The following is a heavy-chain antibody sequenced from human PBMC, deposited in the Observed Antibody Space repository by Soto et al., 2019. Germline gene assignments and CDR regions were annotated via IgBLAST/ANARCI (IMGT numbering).Heavy chain of an antibody. CDR2: ISAVNGNT. Sequence: ASVKVSCKASGYTFTSYGISWVRQAPGQRLEWMGWISAVNGNTKYAQKFQGRVTITRDTSASTAYMELSSLRSEDTAVYYCARGLNGYLHYFDYWGQGTPVTVSS. D-gene: IGHD5-18*01. CDR3: ARGLNGYLHYFDY. CDR1: GYTFTSYG. V-gene: IGHV1-3*01. J-gene: IGHJ4*02.